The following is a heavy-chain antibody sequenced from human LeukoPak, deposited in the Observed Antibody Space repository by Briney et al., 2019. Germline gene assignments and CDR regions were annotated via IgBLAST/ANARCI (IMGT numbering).Heavy chain of an antibody. Sequence: GGSLRLSCAASGFTFSSYWMSWVRQAPGKGLEWVAIIKQDGTEKYYGDSVKGRFAISRDNAKDSLYLQMNSLRADDTAVYYCARYGDYGDDYWGQGTLVTVSS. V-gene: IGHV3-7*01. CDR2: IKQDGTEK. D-gene: IGHD4-17*01. CDR3: ARYGDYGDDY. CDR1: GFTFSSYW. J-gene: IGHJ4*02.